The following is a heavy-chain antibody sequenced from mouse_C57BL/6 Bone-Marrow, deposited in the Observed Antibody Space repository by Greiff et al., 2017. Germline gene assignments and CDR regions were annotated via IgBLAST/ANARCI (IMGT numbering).Heavy chain of an antibody. Sequence: VQLQQPGAELVKPGASVKLSCKASGYTFTSCWMHWVKQRPGRGLEWIGRIDPNSGGTEYNEKFKSKATLTVDKPSSTAYLQHSSLASEASAVYYCARWGLYSNSFAYWGQGTLVTVSA. CDR1: GYTFTSCW. D-gene: IGHD2-5*01. V-gene: IGHV1-72*01. CDR3: ARWGLYSNSFAY. J-gene: IGHJ3*01. CDR2: IDPNSGGT.